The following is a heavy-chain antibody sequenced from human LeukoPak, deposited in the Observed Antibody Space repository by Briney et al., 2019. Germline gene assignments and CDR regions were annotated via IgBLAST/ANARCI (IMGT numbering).Heavy chain of an antibody. CDR2: IYSGGST. J-gene: IGHJ4*02. Sequence: GGSLRLSCAASGFTVSSNYMSWVRQAPGKGLERVSVIYSGGSTYYADSVKGRFTISRDNSKNTLYLQMNSLRAEDTAVYYCARAEWELLFGFGYWGQGTLVSVSS. CDR1: GFTVSSNY. V-gene: IGHV3-66*01. D-gene: IGHD1-26*01. CDR3: ARAEWELLFGFGY.